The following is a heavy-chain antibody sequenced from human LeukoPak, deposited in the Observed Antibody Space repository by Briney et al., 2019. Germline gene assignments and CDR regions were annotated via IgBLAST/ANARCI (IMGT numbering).Heavy chain of an antibody. Sequence: PGGSLRLSSAASGFTFSSYGMHWVRQAPGKGLEWVAVISYDGSNKYYADSVKGRFTISRDNSKNTLYLQMNSLRAEDTAVYYCAKDLKRRIAAAGTFDYWGQGTLVTVSS. D-gene: IGHD6-13*01. CDR2: ISYDGSNK. CDR3: AKDLKRRIAAAGTFDY. CDR1: GFTFSSYG. J-gene: IGHJ4*02. V-gene: IGHV3-30*18.